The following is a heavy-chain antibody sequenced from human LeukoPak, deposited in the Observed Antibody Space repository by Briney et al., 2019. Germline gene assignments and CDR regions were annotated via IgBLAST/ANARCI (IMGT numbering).Heavy chain of an antibody. Sequence: SETLSLTCTVSGGSISSYYWSWIRQPPGKGLEWIGYIYYSGSTNYNPSLKSRVTISVDTSKNQFSLKLSSVTAADTAVYYCARGVAQGDQTSWFDPWGQGTLVTVSS. D-gene: IGHD2-21*02. J-gene: IGHJ5*02. V-gene: IGHV4-59*01. CDR2: IYYSGST. CDR3: ARGVAQGDQTSWFDP. CDR1: GGSISSYY.